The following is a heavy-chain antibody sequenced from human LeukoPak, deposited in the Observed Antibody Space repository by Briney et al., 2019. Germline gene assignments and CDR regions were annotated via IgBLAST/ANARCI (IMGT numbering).Heavy chain of an antibody. J-gene: IGHJ4*02. CDR3: ARAGIAAALSFDY. V-gene: IGHV4-39*07. CDR2: IYYSGST. D-gene: IGHD6-13*01. CDR1: GDSISSSSYY. Sequence: SETLSLTCTVSGDSISSSSYYWGWIRQPPGKGLEWIGSIYYSGSTYYNPSLYNPSLKSRVTISVDTSKNQFSLRLSSVTAADTAVYYCARAGIAAALSFDYWGQGTLVTVSS.